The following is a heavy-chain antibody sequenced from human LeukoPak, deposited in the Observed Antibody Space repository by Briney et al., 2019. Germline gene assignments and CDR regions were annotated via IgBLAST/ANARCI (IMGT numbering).Heavy chain of an antibody. CDR2: MNPNSGNT. D-gene: IGHD3-22*01. CDR3: AREEYCYDSSGYWMNWFDP. Sequence: ASVKVSCKASGYTFTSYDINWVRQATGQGLEWMGWMNPNSGNTGYAQKFQGRVTMTRNTSISTAYMELSSLRSEDTAVYYCAREEYCYDSSGYWMNWFDPWGQGTLVTVSS. J-gene: IGHJ5*02. CDR1: GYTFTSYD. V-gene: IGHV1-8*01.